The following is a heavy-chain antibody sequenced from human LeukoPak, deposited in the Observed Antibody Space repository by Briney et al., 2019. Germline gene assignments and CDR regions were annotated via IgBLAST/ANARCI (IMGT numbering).Heavy chain of an antibody. CDR1: GYTFTSYG. CDR2: ISVLDGNT. Sequence: ASVKVSCKASGYTFTSYGINWVRQATGQGLEWMGWISVLDGNTNYAQKLQGRVTMTTDTSTSTAYMELRSLRSDDTAVYYCARQSYSSGWNFDYWGQGTLVTVSS. J-gene: IGHJ4*02. D-gene: IGHD6-19*01. V-gene: IGHV1-18*01. CDR3: ARQSYSSGWNFDY.